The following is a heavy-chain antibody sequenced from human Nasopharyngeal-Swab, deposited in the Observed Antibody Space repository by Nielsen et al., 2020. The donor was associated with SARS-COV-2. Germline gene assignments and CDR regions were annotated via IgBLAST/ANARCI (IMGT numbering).Heavy chain of an antibody. CDR1: GYTFTDFD. Sequence: ASVKVSCKASGYTFTDFDVNWVRQATGQGLEWMGWISPNSGFTGYAEKFEGRVTMTRNIATSTVYLELTSLGFEDTAVYYCARGLGAPSSAWHWGPGSQVTVSS. CDR3: ARGLGAPSSAWH. V-gene: IGHV1-8*01. CDR2: ISPNSGFT. J-gene: IGHJ1*01. D-gene: IGHD3-10*01.